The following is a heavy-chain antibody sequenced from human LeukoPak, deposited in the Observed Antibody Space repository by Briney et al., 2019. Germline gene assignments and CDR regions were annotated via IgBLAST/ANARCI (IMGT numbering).Heavy chain of an antibody. Sequence: PSETLSLTCTVSGGSISSYYWSWIRQPPGKGLEWIGYIYYSGSTNYNPSLKSRVTISVDTSKNQFSLKLSSVTAADTAVYYCAAAVAGSPYWGQGTLVTVSS. J-gene: IGHJ4*02. CDR2: IYYSGST. CDR3: AAAVAGSPY. CDR1: GGSISSYY. D-gene: IGHD6-19*01. V-gene: IGHV4-59*01.